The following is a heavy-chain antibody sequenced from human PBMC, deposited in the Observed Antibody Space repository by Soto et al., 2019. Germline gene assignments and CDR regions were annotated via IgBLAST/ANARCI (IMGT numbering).Heavy chain of an antibody. Sequence: GGSLRLSCAASGFTFSSCAMSWVRQAPGKGLEWVSAISGSGGSTYYADSVKGRFTISRDNSKNTLYLQMNSLRAEDTAVYYCAKGIRGDYYYYGMDVWGQGTTVTASS. D-gene: IGHD3-10*01. J-gene: IGHJ6*02. CDR2: ISGSGGST. CDR1: GFTFSSCA. CDR3: AKGIRGDYYYYGMDV. V-gene: IGHV3-23*01.